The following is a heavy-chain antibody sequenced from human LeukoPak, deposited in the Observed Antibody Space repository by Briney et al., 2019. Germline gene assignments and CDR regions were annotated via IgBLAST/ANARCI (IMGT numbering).Heavy chain of an antibody. CDR2: INSDGSST. J-gene: IGHJ3*02. CDR1: VFTFSSCW. V-gene: IGHV3-74*01. CDR3: ASVVGGYYPPVEGFDI. Sequence: GGSLRLSCAASVFTFSSCWMHWVRQAPGKGLVWVSRINSDGSSTNYADSVKGRFSISRDNAKKTLYLQMNSLRAEDTAVYYCASVVGGYYPPVEGFDIWGQGTMVTVSS. D-gene: IGHD3-3*01.